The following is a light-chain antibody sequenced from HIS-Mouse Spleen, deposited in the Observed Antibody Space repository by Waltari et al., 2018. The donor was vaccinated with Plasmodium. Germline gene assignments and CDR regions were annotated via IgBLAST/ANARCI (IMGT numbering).Light chain of an antibody. CDR3: QQYNNWSFT. CDR1: QSVSSN. J-gene: IGKJ3*01. V-gene: IGKV3-15*01. Sequence: EIVMTQSPATLSVSPGERATLSCRASQSVSSNLAWYQQKPGQAPRLLIYGASTRATGIPARFSGSGSGTEFTLTISSLQSEDFAVYYCQQYNNWSFTFGPGPEWISN. CDR2: GAS.